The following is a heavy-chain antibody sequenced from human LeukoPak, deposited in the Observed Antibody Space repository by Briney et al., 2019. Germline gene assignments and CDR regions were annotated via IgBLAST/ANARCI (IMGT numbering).Heavy chain of an antibody. CDR1: GFTVSSNY. Sequence: GGSLRLSCATSGFTVSSNYMNWVRQAPGKGLEWVSYISSSGSTIYYADSVKGRFTISRDNSKNTLYLQMNSLRAEDTAVYYCARGLYGSGSYYATYYYYMDVWGKGTTVTVSS. D-gene: IGHD3-10*01. V-gene: IGHV3-48*01. CDR2: ISSSGSTI. J-gene: IGHJ6*03. CDR3: ARGLYGSGSYYATYYYYMDV.